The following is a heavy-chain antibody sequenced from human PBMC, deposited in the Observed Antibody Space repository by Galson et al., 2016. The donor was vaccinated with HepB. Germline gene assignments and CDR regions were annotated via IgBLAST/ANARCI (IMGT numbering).Heavy chain of an antibody. J-gene: IGHJ4*02. CDR2: TYYRSKWYN. D-gene: IGHD6-25*01. V-gene: IGHV6-1*01. Sequence: CAISGDSVSSNSAAWNWIRQSPSRGLEWLGRTYYRSKWYNDYAESVKSRITINPDTSKNQFSLQLHSATPDDTAFYYCAGEGASGYALDYWGQGTLVTVSS. CDR3: AGEGASGYALDY. CDR1: GDSVSSNSAA.